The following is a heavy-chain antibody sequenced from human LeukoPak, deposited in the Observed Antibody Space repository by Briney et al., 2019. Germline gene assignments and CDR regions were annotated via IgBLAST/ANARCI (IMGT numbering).Heavy chain of an antibody. J-gene: IGHJ4*02. D-gene: IGHD1-26*01. CDR3: AKRSYSGSYRDRYFDY. Sequence: GGSLRLSCAASGFTFSSYAMSWVRQAPGKGLEWVSAISGSGGSTYYADSVKGRFTISRDNSKNTLYLQMNSLRAEDTAVYYCAKRSYSGSYRDRYFDYWGQGTLVTVSS. CDR1: GFTFSSYA. CDR2: ISGSGGST. V-gene: IGHV3-23*01.